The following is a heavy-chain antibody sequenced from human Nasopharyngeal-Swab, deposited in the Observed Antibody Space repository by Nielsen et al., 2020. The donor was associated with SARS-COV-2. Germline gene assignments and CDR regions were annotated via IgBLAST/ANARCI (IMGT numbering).Heavy chain of an antibody. J-gene: IGHJ3*02. CDR1: GFTFSSYS. V-gene: IGHV3-21*01. CDR2: ISSSSSYI. Sequence: GESLKISFAASGFTFSSYSMNWVRQAPGKGLEWVSSISSSSSYIYYADSVKGRFTISRDNAKNSLYLQMNSLRAEDTAMYYCARVVLDSSGYYYPVNAFDIWGQGTMVTVSS. D-gene: IGHD3-22*01. CDR3: ARVVLDSSGYYYPVNAFDI.